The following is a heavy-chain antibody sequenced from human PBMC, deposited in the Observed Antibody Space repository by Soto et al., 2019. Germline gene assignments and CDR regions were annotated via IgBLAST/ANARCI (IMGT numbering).Heavy chain of an antibody. CDR2: IVVGSGNT. J-gene: IGHJ1*01. CDR1: GFTFTSSA. D-gene: IGHD3-22*01. V-gene: IGHV1-58*01. Sequence: SVKVSCKASGFTFTSSAVQWVRQARGQRLEWIGWIVVGSGNTNYAQKFQERVTITRDMSTSTAYMELSSLRSEDTAVYYCAADLRYYDSSGLFGPEYFQHWGQGTLVTGSS. CDR3: AADLRYYDSSGLFGPEYFQH.